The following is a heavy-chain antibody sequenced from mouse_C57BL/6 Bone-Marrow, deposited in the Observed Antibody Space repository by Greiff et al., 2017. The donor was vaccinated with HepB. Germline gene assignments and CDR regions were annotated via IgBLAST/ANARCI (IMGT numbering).Heavy chain of an antibody. V-gene: IGHV1-7*01. CDR2: INPSSGYT. CDR3: ARRNGNWAWFAY. J-gene: IGHJ3*01. CDR1: GYTFTNYW. Sequence: VKLQESGAELVRPGTSVKMSCKASGYTFTNYWIGWAKQRPGQGLEWIGYINPSSGYTKYNQKFKDKATLTADKSSSTAYMQLSSLTYEDSAVYYCARRNGNWAWFAYWGQGTLVTVSA. D-gene: IGHD2-1*01.